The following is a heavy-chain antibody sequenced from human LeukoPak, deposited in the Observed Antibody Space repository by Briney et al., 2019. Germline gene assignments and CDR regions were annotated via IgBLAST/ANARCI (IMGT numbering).Heavy chain of an antibody. Sequence: GSLRLSCAASEFSVGSNYMTWVRQSPGRGLEWIGEVRPDGSTTYNPSLKSRVSISLDTSRTHSSLRLRSVAAADSGLYYCVRRRKSGDTWGQGSLVTVSS. CDR1: EFSVGSNY. CDR2: VRPDGST. CDR3: VRRRKSGDT. D-gene: IGHD1-14*01. J-gene: IGHJ5*02. V-gene: IGHV4-4*02.